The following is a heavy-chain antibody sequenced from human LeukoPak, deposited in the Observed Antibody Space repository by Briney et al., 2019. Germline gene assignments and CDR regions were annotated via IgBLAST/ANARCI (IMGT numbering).Heavy chain of an antibody. Sequence: GGSLRLSCAASVFTFDDYAMHWVRHAPGEGLEWVSGISWNSGSIGYADSVKGRFTISRDNAKNSLYLQMNSLRAEDMALYYCAKGAGPYYYYMDVWGKGTTVTVSS. CDR2: ISWNSGSI. CDR1: VFTFDDYA. D-gene: IGHD3-16*01. V-gene: IGHV3-9*03. CDR3: AKGAGPYYYYMDV. J-gene: IGHJ6*03.